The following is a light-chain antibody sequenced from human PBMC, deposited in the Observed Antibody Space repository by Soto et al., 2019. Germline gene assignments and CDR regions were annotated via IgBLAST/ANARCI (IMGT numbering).Light chain of an antibody. J-gene: IGLJ2*01. Sequence: QSVLTQPPSVSAAPGQRVTISCTGSSSNIGAGYDVHWYQQLPGTAPKLLIDGNSNRPSGVPDRFSGSKSGSSASLAITGLQAEDEADYCRSYDSSLSGVVFGGGTKLTVL. CDR1: SSNIGAGYD. CDR2: GNS. V-gene: IGLV1-40*01. CDR3: RSYDSSLSGVV.